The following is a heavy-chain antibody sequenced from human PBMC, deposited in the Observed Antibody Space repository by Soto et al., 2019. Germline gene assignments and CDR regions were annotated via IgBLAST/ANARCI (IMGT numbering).Heavy chain of an antibody. CDR1: SYA. D-gene: IGHD3-3*01. CDR2: ISGSGGST. Sequence: SYAMSWVRQAPGKGLEWVSAISGSGGSTYYADSVEGRFTISRDNSKNTLYLQMNSLRAEDTAVYYCAKAPAVRFLEDYYFDYWGQGTLVTVSS. CDR3: AKAPAVRFLEDYYFDY. J-gene: IGHJ4*02. V-gene: IGHV3-23*01.